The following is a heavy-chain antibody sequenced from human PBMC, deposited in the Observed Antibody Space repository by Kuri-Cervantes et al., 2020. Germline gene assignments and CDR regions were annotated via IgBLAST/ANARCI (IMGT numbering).Heavy chain of an antibody. D-gene: IGHD4-17*01. CDR1: GGTFGSYA. Sequence: ASVKVSCKASGGTFGSYAISWVRQAPGQGLEWMGIINPSGGSTSYAQKFQGRVTMTRDTSTSTVYMELSSLRSEDTAVYYCSRDLEYGDYLDYWGQGTLVTVSS. V-gene: IGHV1-46*01. J-gene: IGHJ4*02. CDR3: SRDLEYGDYLDY. CDR2: INPSGGST.